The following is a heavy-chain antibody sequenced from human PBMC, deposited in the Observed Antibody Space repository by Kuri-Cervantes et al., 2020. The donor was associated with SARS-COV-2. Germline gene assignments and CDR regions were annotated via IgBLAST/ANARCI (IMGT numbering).Heavy chain of an antibody. CDR2: INPNSGGT. D-gene: IGHD6-25*01. Sequence: ASVKVSCKASGYTFTGYYMHWVRQAPGQGLEWMGWINPNSGGTNYAQKFQGRVTMTRDTSISTAYMELSRLRSDDTAVYYCAREGLAAAAIFDYWGQGTLVTVSS. V-gene: IGHV1-2*02. J-gene: IGHJ4*02. CDR3: AREGLAAAAIFDY. CDR1: GYTFTGYY.